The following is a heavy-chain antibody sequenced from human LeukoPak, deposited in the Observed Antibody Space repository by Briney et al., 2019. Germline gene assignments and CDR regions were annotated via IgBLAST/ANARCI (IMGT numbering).Heavy chain of an antibody. D-gene: IGHD3-22*01. CDR3: ARVTGTRRYYYDTEYYYYYYMDV. CDR1: GGSFSGYY. CDR2: INHSGST. Sequence: SETLSLTCAVYGGSFSGYYWSWIRQPPGKGLEWIGEINHSGSTNYNPSLKSRVTISVDTSKNQFSLKLSSMTAADTAVYYCARVTGTRRYYYDTEYYYYYYMDVWGKGTTVTVSS. J-gene: IGHJ6*03. V-gene: IGHV4-34*01.